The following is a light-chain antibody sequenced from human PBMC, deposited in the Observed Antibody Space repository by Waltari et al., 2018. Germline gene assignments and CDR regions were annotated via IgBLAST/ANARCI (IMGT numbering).Light chain of an antibody. CDR1: SRDVGGYNF. V-gene: IGLV2-14*03. J-gene: IGLJ2*01. Sequence: QSALTQPASVSGSPGQSITISCTGTSRDVGGYNFFSWYQQYPGKAPKLIIYDVTNRPSGVSNRFSGSKSGNTASLTISGLQAEDEADYYCSSYTSISTLVFGGGTKLTVL. CDR3: SSYTSISTLV. CDR2: DVT.